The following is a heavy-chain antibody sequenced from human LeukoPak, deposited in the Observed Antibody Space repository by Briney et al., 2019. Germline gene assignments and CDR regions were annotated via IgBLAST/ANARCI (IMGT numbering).Heavy chain of an antibody. CDR2: ISSSSSTI. CDR3: ARDSPVAPFDY. J-gene: IGHJ4*02. Sequence: GGSLRLSCAASGFTFSSYSMNWVRQAPGKGLEWVSYISSSSSTIYYADSVKGRFTISRDNAKNSLYLQMNSLRAEDTAVYYGARDSPVAPFDYWGQGTLVTVSS. CDR1: GFTFSSYS. V-gene: IGHV3-48*01. D-gene: IGHD6-19*01.